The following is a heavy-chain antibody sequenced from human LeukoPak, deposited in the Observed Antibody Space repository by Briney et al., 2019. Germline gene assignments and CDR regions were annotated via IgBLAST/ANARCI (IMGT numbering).Heavy chain of an antibody. CDR2: INHSGST. Sequence: SETLSLTCAVYGGSFSGYYWSWIRQPPGKGLEWIGEINHSGSTNYNPSLKSRVTISVDTSKNQFSLKLSSVTAADTAVYYCASRIQLWDPFDYWGQGTLVTVSS. V-gene: IGHV4-34*01. CDR1: GGSFSGYY. D-gene: IGHD5-18*01. CDR3: ASRIQLWDPFDY. J-gene: IGHJ4*02.